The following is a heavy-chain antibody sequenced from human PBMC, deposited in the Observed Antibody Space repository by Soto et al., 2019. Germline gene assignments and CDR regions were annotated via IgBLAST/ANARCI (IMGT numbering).Heavy chain of an antibody. CDR3: AREGGSYDTGGYLIRGAFDV. V-gene: IGHV4-31*03. Sequence: QVQLQESGPGLVKPSQTLSLTCTVSGGPISGGDYYWNWIRQHPGKGLEWIGSIHYRGTSYYNPSLQRRLSISIDTSKSQFSLKLTSVTAADTAVYYCAREGGSYDTGGYLIRGAFDVWGQGAVVTVSS. J-gene: IGHJ3*01. CDR1: GGPISGGDYY. D-gene: IGHD3-22*01. CDR2: IHYRGTS.